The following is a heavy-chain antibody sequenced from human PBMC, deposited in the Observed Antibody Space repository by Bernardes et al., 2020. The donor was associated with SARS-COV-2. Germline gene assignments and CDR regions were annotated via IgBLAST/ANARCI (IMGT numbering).Heavy chain of an antibody. CDR3: ATCLPCFYGYYYGMDV. V-gene: IGHV3-9*01. CDR2: ISWNSGSI. CDR1: GFTFDEYA. D-gene: IGHD3-10*01. J-gene: IGHJ6*02. Sequence: SLSLSCAAAGFTFDEYAMHWVRQAPGKGLGWVSGISWNSGSIGYADSVEGRFTLPRDNATHSLYLQMNRLRAEDTSLSYCATCLPCFYGYYYGMDVWGQGTTVTVSS.